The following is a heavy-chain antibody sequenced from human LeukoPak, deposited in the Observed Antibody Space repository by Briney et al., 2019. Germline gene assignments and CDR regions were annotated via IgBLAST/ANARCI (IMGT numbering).Heavy chain of an antibody. Sequence: GGSLRLSCAASGFTFSSYGMHWVRQAPGKGLEWVAVIWYDGSNKYYADSVKGRFTISRDNYKNTLYLQMNSLRAEDTAVYYCAKGNDFWSGYLDYWGQGTLVTVSS. CDR3: AKGNDFWSGYLDY. D-gene: IGHD3-3*01. CDR2: IWYDGSNK. V-gene: IGHV3-33*06. J-gene: IGHJ4*02. CDR1: GFTFSSYG.